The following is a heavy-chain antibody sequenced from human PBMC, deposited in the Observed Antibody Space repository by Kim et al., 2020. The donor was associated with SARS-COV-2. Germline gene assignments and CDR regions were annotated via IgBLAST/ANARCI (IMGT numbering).Heavy chain of an antibody. CDR2: IYYSGST. CDR1: GGSISSSSYY. CDR3: ARDGGSGWYSGMDV. V-gene: IGHV4-39*07. Sequence: SKTLSLTCTVSGGSISSSSYYWGWIRQPPGKGLEWIGSIYYSGSTYYNPSLKSRVTISVDTSKNQFSLKLSSVTAADTAVYYCARDGGSGWYSGMDVWGQGTTVTVSS. D-gene: IGHD6-19*01. J-gene: IGHJ6*02.